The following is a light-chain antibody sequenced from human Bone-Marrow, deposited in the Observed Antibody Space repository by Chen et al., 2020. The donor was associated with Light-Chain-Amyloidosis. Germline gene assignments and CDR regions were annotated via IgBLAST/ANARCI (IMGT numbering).Light chain of an antibody. CDR3: SSYTITNILV. V-gene: IGLV2-14*01. CDR2: EVT. J-gene: IGLJ1*01. Sequence: QSALTQPASVSGSPGQSITISCTGTSSDVGGDNHVSWYQQHPDKAPKLMIYEVTNRPSWVPDRFSGSKSDNTAFLTISGLQTEDEADYFCSSYTITNILVFGSGTRVTVL. CDR1: SSDVGGDNH.